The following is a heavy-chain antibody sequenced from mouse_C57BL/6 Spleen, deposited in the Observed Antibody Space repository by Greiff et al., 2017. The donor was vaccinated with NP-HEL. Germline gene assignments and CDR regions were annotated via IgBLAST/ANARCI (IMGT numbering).Heavy chain of an antibody. V-gene: IGHV1-54*01. CDR3: ARGYYGRGADY. Sequence: VQRVESGAELVRPGTSVKVSCKASGYAFTNYLIEWVKQRPGQGLEWIGVINPGSGGTNYNEKFKGKATLTADKSSSTAYMQLSSLTSEDSAVYFCARGYYGRGADYWGQGTTLTVSS. CDR2: INPGSGGT. J-gene: IGHJ2*01. D-gene: IGHD1-1*01. CDR1: GYAFTNYL.